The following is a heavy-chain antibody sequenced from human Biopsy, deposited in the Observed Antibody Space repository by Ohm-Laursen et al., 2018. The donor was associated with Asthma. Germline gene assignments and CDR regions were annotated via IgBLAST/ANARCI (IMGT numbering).Heavy chain of an antibody. V-gene: IGHV3-30*18. CDR1: GFMFRSFG. Sequence: SLGLSCAASGFMFRSFGMHWVRQAPGKGLEWVAVISYDGNHKFYEDSVKGRFTISRDNSRNTLYLQMNSLRTEDTAVYYCAKRRGYSGHDNDYWGQGTLVIVSS. D-gene: IGHD5-12*01. CDR2: ISYDGNHK. J-gene: IGHJ4*02. CDR3: AKRRGYSGHDNDY.